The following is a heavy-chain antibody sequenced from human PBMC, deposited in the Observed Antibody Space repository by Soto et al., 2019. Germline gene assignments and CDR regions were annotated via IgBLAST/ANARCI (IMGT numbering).Heavy chain of an antibody. Sequence: LRLSCAASGFTFSSYGMHWVRQAPGKGLEWVAVISYDGSNKYYADSVKGRFTISRDNSKNTLYLQMNSLRAEDTAVYYCARTKANKWFDPWGQGTLVTVSS. CDR3: ARTKANKWFDP. J-gene: IGHJ5*02. V-gene: IGHV3-30*03. CDR1: GFTFSSYG. D-gene: IGHD1-26*01. CDR2: ISYDGSNK.